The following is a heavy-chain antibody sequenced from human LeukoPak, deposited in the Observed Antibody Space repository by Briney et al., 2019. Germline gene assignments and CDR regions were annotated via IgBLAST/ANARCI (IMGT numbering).Heavy chain of an antibody. CDR1: RFTFSSYS. D-gene: IGHD6-25*01. Sequence: GGSLRLSCAASRFTFSSYSMNWVRQAPGKGLEWVSYISSSSRTIHYADSVKGRFTISRDNAKNSLYLQMNSLRAEDTAVYYCARRGYGSGSNRFDYWGQGTLVTVSS. J-gene: IGHJ4*02. V-gene: IGHV3-48*01. CDR3: ARRGYGSGSNRFDY. CDR2: ISSSSRTI.